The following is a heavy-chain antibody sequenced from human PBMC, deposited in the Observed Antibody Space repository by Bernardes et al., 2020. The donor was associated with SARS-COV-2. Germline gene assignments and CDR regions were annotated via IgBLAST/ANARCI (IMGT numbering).Heavy chain of an antibody. CDR1: GYTLTELS. V-gene: IGHV1-24*01. CDR2: FDPEDGET. J-gene: IGHJ5*02. Sequence: ASVKVSCKVSGYTLTELSMHWVRQAPGKGLEWMGGFDPEDGETIYAQKFQGRVTMTEDTSTDTAYMGPSSLRSEDTAVYYCATVPPFISGWYLSVHPNWFDPWGQGTLVTVSS. D-gene: IGHD6-19*01. CDR3: ATVPPFISGWYLSVHPNWFDP.